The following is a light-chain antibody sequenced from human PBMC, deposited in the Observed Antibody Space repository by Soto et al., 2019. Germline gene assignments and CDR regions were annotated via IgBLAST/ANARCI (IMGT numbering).Light chain of an antibody. V-gene: IGKV4-1*01. Sequence: DIVMTQSPDSLAVSLGERATINCKSSQSVLYSSNNKNYLAWYQQRRGQPPKLLIYWASTRESGVPDRFSCSGSGTDFTLTIPSLHAEDVAVYYCQQYESTPPTFGQGTKLQIK. J-gene: IGKJ2*01. CDR3: QQYESTPPT. CDR2: WAS. CDR1: QSVLYSSNNKNY.